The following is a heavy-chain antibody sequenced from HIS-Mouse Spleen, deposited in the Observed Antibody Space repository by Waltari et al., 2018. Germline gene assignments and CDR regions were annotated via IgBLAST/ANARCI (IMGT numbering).Heavy chain of an antibody. CDR2: ISYDGSNK. CDR1: GFTFSSYA. J-gene: IGHJ4*02. CDR3: ARDQGYYGSGSYYDY. Sequence: QVQLVESGGGVVQPGRSLRLSCAASGFTFSSYAMHWVRQAPGKGREWGAVISYDGSNKYYADSVKGRVTISRDNSTNTLYLQMNSLRAEDTAVYYCARDQGYYGSGSYYDYWGQGTLVTVSS. V-gene: IGHV3-30*04. D-gene: IGHD3-10*01.